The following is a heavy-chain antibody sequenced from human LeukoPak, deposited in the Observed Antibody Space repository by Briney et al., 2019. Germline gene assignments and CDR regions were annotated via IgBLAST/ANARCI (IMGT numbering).Heavy chain of an antibody. V-gene: IGHV3-74*01. CDR2: INGDGSET. Sequence: GGSLRLSCEASGFTLSNHWMHWVRQAPGKGLVWVSHINGDGSETNYADSVRGRFTISRDNAKNTLYLQMNSLRVDDTAVYYCTREEGSTDHWGQGTLVTVSS. CDR1: GFTLSNHW. CDR3: TREEGSTDH. D-gene: IGHD5/OR15-5a*01. J-gene: IGHJ4*02.